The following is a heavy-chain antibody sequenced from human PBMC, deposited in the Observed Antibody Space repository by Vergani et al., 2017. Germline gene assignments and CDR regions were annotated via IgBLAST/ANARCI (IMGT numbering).Heavy chain of an antibody. CDR3: AREEQLVSSGAFDS. Sequence: QVQLVQSGAEVKKPGSSVKVSCKASGGTFSSYAISWVRQAPGKGLEWMGGIIPIFGTANYAQKFQGRVTITADKSTSTAYMELSSLRSEDTAVYYCAREEQLVSSGAFDSWGQGTMVTVSS. V-gene: IGHV1-69*06. J-gene: IGHJ3*02. D-gene: IGHD6-13*01. CDR1: GGTFSSYA. CDR2: IIPIFGTA.